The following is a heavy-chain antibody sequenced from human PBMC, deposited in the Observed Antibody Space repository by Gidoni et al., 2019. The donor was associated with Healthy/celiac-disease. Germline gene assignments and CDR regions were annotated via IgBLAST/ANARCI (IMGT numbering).Heavy chain of an antibody. V-gene: IGHV3-7*03. CDR2: IKQDGSEK. J-gene: IGHJ3*02. CDR1: GFTFSSYW. D-gene: IGHD4-17*01. CDR3: ARDVNTVTIVGAFDI. Sequence: EVQLVESGGGLVQPGGSLRLSCAASGFTFSSYWMSWVRQAPGKGLEWVANIKQDGSEKYYVDSVKGRFTISRDNAKNSLYLQMNSLRAEDTAVYYCARDVNTVTIVGAFDIWGQGTMVTVSS.